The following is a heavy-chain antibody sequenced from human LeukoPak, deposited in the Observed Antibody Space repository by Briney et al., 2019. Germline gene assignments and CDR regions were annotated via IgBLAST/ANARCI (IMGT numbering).Heavy chain of an antibody. D-gene: IGHD1-26*01. CDR3: ATDQSPPQREFVGALY. V-gene: IGHV1-24*01. Sequence: ASVKVSCKASGYTLTELSMHWVRQAPGKGLEWMGGFDPEDGETIYAQKFQGRVTMTEDTSTDTAYMELSSLRSEDTAVYYCATDQSPPQREFVGALYWGQGTLVTVSS. CDR2: FDPEDGET. J-gene: IGHJ4*02. CDR1: GYTLTELS.